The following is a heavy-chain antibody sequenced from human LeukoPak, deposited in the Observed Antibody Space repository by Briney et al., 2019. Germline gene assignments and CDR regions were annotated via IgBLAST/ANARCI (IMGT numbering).Heavy chain of an antibody. Sequence: GGSLRLSCAVSGITLSNYGMSWVRQAPGKGLEWVAGISGRGSRTNYADSVKGRFTISTGHPENTLYLEMNSLRAEDTAVYFCAKRGVVIRVILVGFHKEAYYFDSWGQGALVTVSS. J-gene: IGHJ4*02. V-gene: IGHV3-23*01. CDR1: GITLSNYG. D-gene: IGHD3-22*01. CDR3: AKRGVVIRVILVGFHKEAYYFDS. CDR2: ISGRGSRT.